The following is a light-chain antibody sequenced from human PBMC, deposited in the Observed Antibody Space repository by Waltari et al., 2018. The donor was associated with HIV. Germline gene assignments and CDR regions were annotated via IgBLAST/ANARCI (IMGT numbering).Light chain of an antibody. V-gene: IGLV2-23*02. CDR2: EVS. CDR1: SSDVATYKL. CDR3: CSYVSNVI. Sequence: PGQSITISCTRTSSDVATYKLVSWYQQHPGKAPKLMIYEVSKRPSGVSDRFAGSKSGDTASLTISGLQAEDEAEYYCCSYVSNVIFGGGTKLTVL. J-gene: IGLJ2*01.